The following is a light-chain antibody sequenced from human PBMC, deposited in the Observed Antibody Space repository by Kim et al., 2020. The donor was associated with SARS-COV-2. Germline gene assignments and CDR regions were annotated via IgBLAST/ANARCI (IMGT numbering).Light chain of an antibody. CDR3: GTWDTSLRAVV. CDR1: SSNIGESY. CDR2: DTD. Sequence: GQKVTIACSGSSSNIGESYVSWYQQIPGRAPKLLIYDTDERPSGIPDRLSGSKSGTSATLGISGLQTGDEADYYCGTWDTSLRAVVFGGGTQLTVL. J-gene: IGLJ2*01. V-gene: IGLV1-51*01.